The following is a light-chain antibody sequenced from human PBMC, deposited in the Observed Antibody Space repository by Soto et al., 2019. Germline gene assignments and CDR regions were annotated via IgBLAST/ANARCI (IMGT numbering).Light chain of an antibody. Sequence: QSVLTQPPSASASLGASVTLTCTLSSGYSNYKVDWYQQRPGKGPRFGMRVGTGGIVGSKGDGIPDRFSVLGSGLNRYLTIKNIQEEDESDYHCGADHGSGSNFVVVFGGGTKVTVL. CDR3: GADHGSGSNFVVV. CDR2: VGTGGIVG. CDR1: SGYSNYK. J-gene: IGLJ2*01. V-gene: IGLV9-49*01.